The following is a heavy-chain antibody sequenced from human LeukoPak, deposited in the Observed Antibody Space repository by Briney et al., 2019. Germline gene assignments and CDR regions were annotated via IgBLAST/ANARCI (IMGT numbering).Heavy chain of an antibody. CDR2: IASETYGGTA. J-gene: IGHJ4*02. V-gene: IGHV3-49*04. Sequence: GGSLRLSCAASGLSVSSNYMTWVRQAPGKGLEWVGFIASETYGGTAEYAASVKGRFTISRGDSKSIAYLQMNSLKTEDTAVYYCTRDQTPYYWGQGTLVTVSS. CDR1: GLSVSSNY. CDR3: TRDQTPYY.